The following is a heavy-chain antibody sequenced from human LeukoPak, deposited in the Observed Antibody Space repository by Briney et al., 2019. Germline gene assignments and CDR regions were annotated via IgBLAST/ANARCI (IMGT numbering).Heavy chain of an antibody. CDR2: INPSGGST. D-gene: IGHD2-8*01. V-gene: IGHV1-46*01. Sequence: GASVKVSCKASGYTFTSYYMHWVRQAPGQGLEWMGIINPSGGSTSYAQKFQGRVTMTRDTSTSTAYMELSSLRSEDTAVYYCARDLYCTNGVCYLYYYYGMDVWGQGTTVTVSS. CDR1: GYTFTSYY. J-gene: IGHJ6*02. CDR3: ARDLYCTNGVCYLYYYYGMDV.